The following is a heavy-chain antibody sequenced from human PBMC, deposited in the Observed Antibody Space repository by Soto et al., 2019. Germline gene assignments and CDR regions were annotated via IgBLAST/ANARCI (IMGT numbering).Heavy chain of an antibody. J-gene: IGHJ4*02. CDR3: ARDFAYFDS. CDR1: GGPFKSARYS. CDR2: VYHTGRT. Sequence: SESLSPTCTVHGGPFKSARYSWSWIRQPPGKGLEWIGYVYHTGRTSYSPSLKSRVSISMDTSKNQFSLNLDSVTAADTAVYFCARDFAYFDSWGQGTLVTVSS. V-gene: IGHV4-61*01. D-gene: IGHD3-3*01.